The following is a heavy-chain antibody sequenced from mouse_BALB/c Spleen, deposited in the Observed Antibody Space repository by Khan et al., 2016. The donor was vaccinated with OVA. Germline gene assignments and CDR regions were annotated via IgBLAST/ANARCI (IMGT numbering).Heavy chain of an antibody. CDR2: ISSGSSSI. J-gene: IGHJ2*01. Sequence: EVELVESGGGLVQPGGSRKLSCAASGFTFSRFGMHWVRQAPEKGLEWVAYISSGSSSIYYADTVKGRFTISRDKPKNTLFLQMTSLRSEDTAMYYCARDSTFDYWGQGTTLTVSS. V-gene: IGHV5-17*02. CDR1: GFTFSRFG. D-gene: IGHD2-1*01. CDR3: ARDSTFDY.